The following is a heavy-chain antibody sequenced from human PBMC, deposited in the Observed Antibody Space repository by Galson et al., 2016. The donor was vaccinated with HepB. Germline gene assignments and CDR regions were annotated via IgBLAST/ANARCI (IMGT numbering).Heavy chain of an antibody. V-gene: IGHV1-18*01. CDR2: ISAYSGNT. CDR3: ARGGGKTSTMDV. J-gene: IGHJ6*02. CDR1: GYTFTGNG. Sequence: SVKVSCKASGYTFTGNGISWVRQAPGQGLEWMGWISAYSGNTNYAQKFQGRVTMTRDTSTSTVYMELSSLRTEDTAVYYCARGGGKTSTMDVWGQGTTVTVSS. D-gene: IGHD3-16*01.